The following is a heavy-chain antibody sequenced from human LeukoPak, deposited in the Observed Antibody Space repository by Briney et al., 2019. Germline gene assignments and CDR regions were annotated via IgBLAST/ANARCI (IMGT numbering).Heavy chain of an antibody. Sequence: GGSLRLSCAASGFTFSSYSMNWVRQAPGKGLEWASSISSSSSYIYYADSVKGRFTISRDNAKNSLYLQMNSLRAEDTAVYYCARPKDYCSSTSCYSYYYYMDVWGKGTTVTVSS. CDR2: ISSSSSYI. D-gene: IGHD2-2*01. CDR1: GFTFSSYS. J-gene: IGHJ6*03. CDR3: ARPKDYCSSTSCYSYYYYMDV. V-gene: IGHV3-21*01.